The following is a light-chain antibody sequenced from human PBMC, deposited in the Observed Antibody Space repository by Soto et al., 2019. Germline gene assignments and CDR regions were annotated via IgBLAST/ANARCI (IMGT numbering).Light chain of an antibody. J-gene: IGKJ2*01. CDR1: QSVFYSSNNRNY. CDR3: QQYYGTPYT. Sequence: DIVMTQSPDSLAVSLGERATINCKSSQSVFYSSNNRNYLAWYQQKPGQPPHLLLYRASIRESGVPDRFSGSGSGADFTLTISSLQAEDVAVYYCQQYYGTPYTFGQGTKLEIK. CDR2: RAS. V-gene: IGKV4-1*01.